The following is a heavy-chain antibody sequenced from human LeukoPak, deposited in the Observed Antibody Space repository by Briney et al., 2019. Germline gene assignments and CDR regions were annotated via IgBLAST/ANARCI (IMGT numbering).Heavy chain of an antibody. Sequence: GESLKISCKGSGYSFTSYWIGWVRQAPGQGLEWMGWINPNSGDTNYAQKFQGWVTMTRDTSISTVYMELSRLRSDDTAVYYCARAISGSYYYWGQGTLVAVSS. D-gene: IGHD1-26*01. CDR1: GYSFTSYW. CDR3: ARAISGSYYY. CDR2: INPNSGDT. J-gene: IGHJ4*02. V-gene: IGHV1-2*04.